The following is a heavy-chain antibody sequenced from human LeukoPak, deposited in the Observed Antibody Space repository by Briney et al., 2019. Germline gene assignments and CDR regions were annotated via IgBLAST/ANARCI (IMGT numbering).Heavy chain of an antibody. CDR3: ARALDYGGNLIDY. J-gene: IGHJ4*02. D-gene: IGHD4-23*01. Sequence: SETLSLTCTVSGGSISSGGYYWSWIRQHPGKGLEWIGYIYYSGSTNYNPSLKSRVTISVDTSKNQFSLKLSSVTAADTAVYYCARALDYGGNLIDYWGQGTLVTVSS. CDR1: GGSISSGGYY. V-gene: IGHV4-61*08. CDR2: IYYSGST.